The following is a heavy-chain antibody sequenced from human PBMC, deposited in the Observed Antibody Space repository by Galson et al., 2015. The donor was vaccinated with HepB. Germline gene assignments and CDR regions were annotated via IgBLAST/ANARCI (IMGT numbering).Heavy chain of an antibody. V-gene: IGHV3-30*04. CDR2: ISIDGRNQ. D-gene: IGHD3-9*01. J-gene: IGHJ4*02. Sequence: SLRLSCAASEFTFSSYATHWVRQAPDKGLEWVAVISIDGRNQDSADSVKGRFTISRDNSKNTLYLQMNSLRPEDTAVYYCAREGYYDVLTPAGPLFDYWGQGTLVTVSS. CDR1: EFTFSSYA. CDR3: AREGYYDVLTPAGPLFDY.